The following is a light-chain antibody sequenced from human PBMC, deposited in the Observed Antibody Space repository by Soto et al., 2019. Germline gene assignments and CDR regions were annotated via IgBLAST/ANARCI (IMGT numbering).Light chain of an antibody. V-gene: IGKV3-15*01. CDR1: QSVSSN. J-gene: IGKJ2*01. Sequence: EIVMTQSPANLSVSPGERAILSCRASQSVSSNLAWYQQKPGQGPRLLIYGASTRATSIPARFSGSGSGTEFTLTINSLQSEDFAVYYCQQNNKWPPYTFGQGTKLEIK. CDR3: QQNNKWPPYT. CDR2: GAS.